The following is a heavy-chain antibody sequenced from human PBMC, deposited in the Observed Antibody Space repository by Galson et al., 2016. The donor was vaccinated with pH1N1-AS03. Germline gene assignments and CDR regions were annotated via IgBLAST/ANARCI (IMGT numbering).Heavy chain of an antibody. J-gene: IGHJ5*02. D-gene: IGHD3-16*02. CDR1: GLTFSTAW. CDR2: LKSKNDGGTA. Sequence: SLRLSCAASGLTFSTAWMSWVRQAPGKGLEWVGRLKSKNDGGTADYAAPLKGRFTISRDDSKNTLYLQMDSLETEDTAVYYCTTYRNFFDPWGQGTLVTVSS. CDR3: TTYRNFFDP. V-gene: IGHV3-15*01.